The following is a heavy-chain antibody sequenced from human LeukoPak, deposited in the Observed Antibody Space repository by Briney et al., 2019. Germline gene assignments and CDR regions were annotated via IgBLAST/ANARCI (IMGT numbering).Heavy chain of an antibody. CDR2: IYHSGST. J-gene: IGHJ5*02. Sequence: SETLSLTCAVSGYSISIGYYWGWIRQPPGKGLDWIGSIYHSGSTYYNPSLKSRVTISVDTSKNQFSLKLSSVTAADTAVYYCARETDGDSSGLTAGYWFDPWGQGPLVTVSS. CDR3: ARETDGDSSGLTAGYWFDP. V-gene: IGHV4-38-2*01. D-gene: IGHD3-22*01. CDR1: GYSISIGYY.